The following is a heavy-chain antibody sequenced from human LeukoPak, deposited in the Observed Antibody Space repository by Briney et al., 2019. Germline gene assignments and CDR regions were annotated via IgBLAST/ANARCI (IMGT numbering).Heavy chain of an antibody. D-gene: IGHD1-26*01. J-gene: IGHJ4*02. CDR2: VHKSGRT. CDR1: GGSISSSNW. V-gene: IGHV4-4*02. Sequence: SETPSLTCAVSGGSISSSNWWSWVRQPPGEGLEWIGEVHKSGRTNYNPSLKTRVTISIDASKNQLSLELTSVTAADTAVYYCARELRGAPTPGAYWGQGTRVTVSS. CDR3: ARELRGAPTPGAY.